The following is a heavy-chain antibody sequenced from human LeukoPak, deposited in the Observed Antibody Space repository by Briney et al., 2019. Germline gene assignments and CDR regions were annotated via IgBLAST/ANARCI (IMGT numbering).Heavy chain of an antibody. J-gene: IGHJ5*02. CDR1: GASISSDY. V-gene: IGHV4-59*08. D-gene: IGHD6-13*01. Sequence: PSETLSLTCTVSGASISSDYYNWIRQPPGKGLEWVGYISYSGSTNYSPSLKSRVTISVDTSKNQFSLKLSSVTAADTAVYYCAVMYSSSWYWFDPWGQGTLVTVSS. CDR2: ISYSGST. CDR3: AVMYSSSWYWFDP.